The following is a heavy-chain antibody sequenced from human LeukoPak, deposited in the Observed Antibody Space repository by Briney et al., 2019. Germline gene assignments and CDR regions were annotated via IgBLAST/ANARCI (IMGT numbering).Heavy chain of an antibody. CDR1: GYTFTNYY. V-gene: IGHV1-46*01. CDR2: INPGGDNT. J-gene: IGHJ3*02. D-gene: IGHD5-24*01. CDR3: ARIRDGHNDAYDI. Sequence: VASVKVSCKASGYTFTNYYIHWVRQAPGQGLEWMGLINPGGDNTDYAQNFQGRVTMTRDTTTSTVYMGLSSLRSEDTAVYYCARIRDGHNDAYDIWGQGTMVTVSS.